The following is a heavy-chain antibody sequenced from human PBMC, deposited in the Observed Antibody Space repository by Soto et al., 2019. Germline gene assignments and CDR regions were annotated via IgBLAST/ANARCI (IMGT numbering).Heavy chain of an antibody. Sequence: QVQLVQSGAEVKKPGASVKVSCKASGYTSTSYDINWVRQATGRGLEWMGWMNPNSGNTGYAQKFQGRVTMTRSTSISTAYMELSSLTSEDTAVYYCATYPSMVLDAFDIWGQGTKVTVSS. CDR1: GYTSTSYD. J-gene: IGHJ3*02. CDR2: MNPNSGNT. D-gene: IGHD2-8*01. V-gene: IGHV1-8*01. CDR3: ATYPSMVLDAFDI.